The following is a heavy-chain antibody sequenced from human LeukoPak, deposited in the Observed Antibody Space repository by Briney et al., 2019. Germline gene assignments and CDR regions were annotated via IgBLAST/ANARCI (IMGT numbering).Heavy chain of an antibody. V-gene: IGHV1-46*01. CDR1: GYTFTSYY. J-gene: IGHJ4*02. Sequence: ASVKVSCKASGYTFTSYYMHWVRQAPGQGLEWMGIINPSGGSTSYAQKFQGRVTMTRDTSTSTVYMELSSLRSEDTAVYYCAIEIRRYYDSSGYPGPHFDYWGQGTLVTVSS. CDR3: AIEIRRYYDSSGYPGPHFDY. D-gene: IGHD3-22*01. CDR2: INPSGGST.